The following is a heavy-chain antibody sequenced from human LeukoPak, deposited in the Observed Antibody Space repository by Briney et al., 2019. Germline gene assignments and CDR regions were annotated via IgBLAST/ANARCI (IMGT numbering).Heavy chain of an antibody. CDR3: ARDNPYDYGVHFDI. J-gene: IGHJ3*02. V-gene: IGHV3-21*01. Sequence: GVSLRLSCAASGFTLSSYSMNWVRQAPGKGLDWVSSISSSSSYIYYADSVKGRFTISRDNAKNSLYLQMNSLRAEDTAVYYCARDNPYDYGVHFDIWGQGTMVTVSS. CDR2: ISSSSSYI. CDR1: GFTLSSYS. D-gene: IGHD4-17*01.